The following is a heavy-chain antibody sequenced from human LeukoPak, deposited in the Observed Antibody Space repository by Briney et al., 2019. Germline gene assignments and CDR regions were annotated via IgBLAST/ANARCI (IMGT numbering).Heavy chain of an antibody. CDR2: INSDGSST. CDR1: GFTFRSYW. CDR3: VRDPRFSENFDY. J-gene: IGHJ4*02. V-gene: IGHV3-74*01. D-gene: IGHD6-25*01. Sequence: GGSLRLSCAASGFTFRSYWKHWVRQAPGKGLVCVSRINSDGSSTNYADSVKGRFTISRDNAKNTLYLQMNSLRAEDTAVYYCVRDPRFSENFDYWGQGALVTVSS.